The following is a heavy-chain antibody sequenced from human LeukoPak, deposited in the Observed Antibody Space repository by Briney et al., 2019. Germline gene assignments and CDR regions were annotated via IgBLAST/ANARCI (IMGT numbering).Heavy chain of an antibody. CDR3: ARGGGSSWYPSLFDY. D-gene: IGHD6-13*01. V-gene: IGHV4-30-4*08. J-gene: IGHJ4*02. CDR2: IYYSGST. Sequence: SETLSLTCTVSGGSISSGDYYWSWIRQPPGKCLEWIGYIYYSGSTYYNPSLKSRVTISVDTSKNQFSLKLSSVTAADTAVDYCARGGGSSWYPSLFDYWGQGTLVTVSS. CDR1: GGSISSGDYY.